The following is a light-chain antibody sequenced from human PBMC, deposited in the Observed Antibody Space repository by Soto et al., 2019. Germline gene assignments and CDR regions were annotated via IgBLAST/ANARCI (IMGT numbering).Light chain of an antibody. Sequence: EIVLTQSPGSLSLSPGERATLSCRASQSVSNNYIAWYQQKPGQAPRLLIFGSSDRATGIPDRFSGSGSGTDFTLTISRLEPEDFAVYYCHQYGSSPPYTFGQGTNPEI. V-gene: IGKV3-20*01. CDR1: QSVSNNY. J-gene: IGKJ2*01. CDR2: GSS. CDR3: HQYGSSPPYT.